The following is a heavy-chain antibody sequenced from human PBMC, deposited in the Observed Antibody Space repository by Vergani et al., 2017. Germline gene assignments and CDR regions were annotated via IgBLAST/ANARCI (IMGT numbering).Heavy chain of an antibody. CDR3: ARGVRDYGDQYEYFQH. V-gene: IGHV3-9*01. CDR2: ISWNSGSI. CDR1: GFTFDDYA. D-gene: IGHD4-17*01. J-gene: IGHJ1*01. Sequence: EVQLVESGGGLVQPGRSLRLSCAASGFTFDDYAMHWVRQAPGKGLEWVSGISWNSGSIGYADSVKGRFTISRDNAKNSLYLQMNSLRAEDTAVYYCARGVRDYGDQYEYFQHWGQGTLVTVSS.